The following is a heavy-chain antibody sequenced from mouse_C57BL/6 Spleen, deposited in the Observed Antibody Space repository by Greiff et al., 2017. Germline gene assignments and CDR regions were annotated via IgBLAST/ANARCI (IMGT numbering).Heavy chain of an antibody. CDR3: AREDDYDWFAY. CDR2: INPSTGGT. Sequence: EVQLQQSGPELVKPGASVKISCKASGYSFTGYYMNWVKQSPEKSLEWIGEINPSTGGTTYNQKFKAKATLTVDKSSSTAYMQLKSLTSEDSAVCYCAREDDYDWFAYWGQGTLVTVSA. V-gene: IGHV1-42*01. CDR1: GYSFTGYY. D-gene: IGHD2-4*01. J-gene: IGHJ3*01.